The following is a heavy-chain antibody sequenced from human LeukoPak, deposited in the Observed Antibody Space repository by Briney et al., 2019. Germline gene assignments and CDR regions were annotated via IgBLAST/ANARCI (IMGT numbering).Heavy chain of an antibody. Sequence: GRSLRLSCAAPGFTFSSYAMHWVRQAPGKGLEWVAVISYDGSNKYYADSVKGRFTISRDDAKNSLYLQMNSLRAEDMALYYCAKDMLPYGDFSHLFDYWGQGTLVTVSS. CDR3: AKDMLPYGDFSHLFDY. V-gene: IGHV3-30-3*01. CDR2: ISYDGSNK. CDR1: GFTFSSYA. D-gene: IGHD4-17*01. J-gene: IGHJ4*02.